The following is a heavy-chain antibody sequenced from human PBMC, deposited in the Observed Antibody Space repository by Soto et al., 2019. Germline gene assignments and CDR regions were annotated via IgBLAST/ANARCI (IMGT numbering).Heavy chain of an antibody. CDR3: ARDRIPTGMDV. Sequence: EVQLVESGGGLVQPGGSLRLSCAASGFTVSSNYMSWFRQAPGKGLEWVSVIYSGGSTYYADSVKGRFTISRDNSKNARYLQMNSLRAEDTAVYYCARDRIPTGMDVWGQGTTVTVSS. CDR2: IYSGGST. CDR1: GFTVSSNY. J-gene: IGHJ6*02. V-gene: IGHV3-66*01.